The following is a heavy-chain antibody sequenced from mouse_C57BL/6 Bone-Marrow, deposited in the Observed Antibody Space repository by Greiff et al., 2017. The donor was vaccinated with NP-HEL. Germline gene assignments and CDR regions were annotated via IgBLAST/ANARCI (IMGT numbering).Heavy chain of an antibody. CDR2: IWSGGST. CDR1: GFSLTSYG. V-gene: IGHV2-2*01. D-gene: IGHD2-5*01. CDR3: ARTPYSNFFFDY. Sequence: QVQLKQSGPGLVQPSQSLSITCTVSGFSLTSYGVHWVRQSPGKGLEWLGVIWSGGSTDYNAAFISRLSISKDNPKSQVFFKMNSLQADDTAIYYCARTPYSNFFFDYWGQGTTLTVSS. J-gene: IGHJ2*01.